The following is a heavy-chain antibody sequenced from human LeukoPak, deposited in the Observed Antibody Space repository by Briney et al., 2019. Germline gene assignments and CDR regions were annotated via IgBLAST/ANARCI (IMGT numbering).Heavy chain of an antibody. J-gene: IGHJ6*03. V-gene: IGHV3-21*01. Sequence: GGSLRLSCEPSGFTFSSYSMNWVRHAPGKGPEWVSSISRSSRYIYYADSVKGRFTISRDNAKNSLYLQMNSLRAEDTAVYYCARGDKWNSYNYYYMDVWGKGTTVTVFS. CDR1: GFTFSSYS. CDR2: ISRSSRYI. CDR3: ARGDKWNSYNYYYMDV. D-gene: IGHD1-7*01.